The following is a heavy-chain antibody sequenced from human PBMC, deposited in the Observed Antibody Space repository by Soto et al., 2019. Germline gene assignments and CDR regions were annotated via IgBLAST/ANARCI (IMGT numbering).Heavy chain of an antibody. Sequence: GASVKVSCKASGGTFSSYAISWVRQAPGQGLEWKGGIIPIFGTANYAQKFQGKVTITADESTSTAYMELSSLRSEDTSVYYCARDMAYYGSGTVTGDYYYYGMDVWGQGTTVTVSS. D-gene: IGHD3-10*01. V-gene: IGHV1-69*13. CDR3: ARDMAYYGSGTVTGDYYYYGMDV. J-gene: IGHJ6*02. CDR2: IIPIFGTA. CDR1: GGTFSSYA.